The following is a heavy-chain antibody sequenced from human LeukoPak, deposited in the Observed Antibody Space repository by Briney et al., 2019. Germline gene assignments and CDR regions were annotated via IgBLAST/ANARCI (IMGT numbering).Heavy chain of an antibody. CDR2: IKGDGSEN. Sequence: GGSLRLSCAASGFIFSSYWMSWVRQVPGKGLEWVANIKGDGSENNYVDSVKGRFTISRDNAKNSLYLQMNSLRAEDTAVYYCARDRGWIQHDIWGQGTMVTVSS. J-gene: IGHJ3*02. D-gene: IGHD5-18*01. CDR1: GFIFSSYW. CDR3: ARDRGWIQHDI. V-gene: IGHV3-7*01.